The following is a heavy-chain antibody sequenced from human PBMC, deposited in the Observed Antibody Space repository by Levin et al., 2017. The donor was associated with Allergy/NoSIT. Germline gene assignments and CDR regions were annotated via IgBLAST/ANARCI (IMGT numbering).Heavy chain of an antibody. Sequence: LSLTCAASGFTFSSYAMHWVRQAPGKGLEWVAVISYDGSNKYYADSVKGRFTISRDNSKNTLYLQMNSLRAEDTAVYYCARDGQNIVVVVAAKGSSWFDPWGQGTLVTVSS. J-gene: IGHJ5*02. V-gene: IGHV3-30-3*01. CDR1: GFTFSSYA. D-gene: IGHD2-15*01. CDR2: ISYDGSNK. CDR3: ARDGQNIVVVVAAKGSSWFDP.